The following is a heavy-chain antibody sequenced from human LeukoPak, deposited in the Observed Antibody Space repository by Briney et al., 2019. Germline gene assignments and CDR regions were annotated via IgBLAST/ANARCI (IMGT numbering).Heavy chain of an antibody. CDR1: GFTLSSYW. Sequence: GESLRLSCAASGFTLSSYWMSWVRQAPGKGLEWVANIKEDGSEKYYVDSVKGRFTISRDNAKNSLYLQMNSLRAEDTAVYYCARKLGRYFDYWGQGTLVTVSS. D-gene: IGHD1-1*01. V-gene: IGHV3-7*01. CDR2: IKEDGSEK. J-gene: IGHJ4*02. CDR3: ARKLGRYFDY.